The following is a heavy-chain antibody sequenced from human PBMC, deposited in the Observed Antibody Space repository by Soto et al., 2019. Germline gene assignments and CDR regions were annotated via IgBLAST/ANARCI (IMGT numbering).Heavy chain of an antibody. Sequence: EVQLVESGGGLVQPGGSLRRSCAASGFTFSSYWMHWVRQGPGKGLVWVSRIHSDGTSTSYADSVKGRFTISRDNAKNTLYLQMNSLRDEDTAVYYCARGYDDSSVYTLGYWGQGSLVTVSS. J-gene: IGHJ4*02. CDR3: ARGYDDSSVYTLGY. CDR2: IHSDGTST. V-gene: IGHV3-74*01. CDR1: GFTFSSYW. D-gene: IGHD3-22*01.